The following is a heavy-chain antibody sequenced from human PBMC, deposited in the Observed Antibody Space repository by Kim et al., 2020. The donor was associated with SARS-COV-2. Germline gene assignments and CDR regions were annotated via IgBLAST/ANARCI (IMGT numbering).Heavy chain of an antibody. J-gene: IGHJ4*02. Sequence: ADSWKGRFNITSDNSKNPLYLQMNSLRAEDTAVYYCARDANWGYYFDYWGQGTLVTVSS. V-gene: IGHV3-30*03. CDR3: ARDANWGYYFDY. D-gene: IGHD7-27*01.